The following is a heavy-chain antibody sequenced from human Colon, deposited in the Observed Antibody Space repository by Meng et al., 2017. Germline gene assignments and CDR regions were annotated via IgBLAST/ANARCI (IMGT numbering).Heavy chain of an antibody. CDR1: GYTFTHYQ. Sequence: QVQLVQSGSEVKKPRPSVTASFKTSGYTFTHYQTDWVRQAPGQGLEWMGWVNPNNGEASYAQNLQGRVTLTTDTSTNTAYMELRSLTSDDSALYYCARHASAWSLDYWGQGTLVTVSS. D-gene: IGHD6-19*01. CDR2: VNPNNGEA. J-gene: IGHJ4*02. V-gene: IGHV1-18*01. CDR3: ARHASAWSLDY.